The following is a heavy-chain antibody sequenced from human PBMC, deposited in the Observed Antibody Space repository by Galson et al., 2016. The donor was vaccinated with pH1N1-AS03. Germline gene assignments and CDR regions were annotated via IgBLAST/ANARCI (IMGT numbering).Heavy chain of an antibody. J-gene: IGHJ4*02. D-gene: IGHD6-19*01. V-gene: IGHV3-21*01. CDR1: GFPFSGYS. Sequence: SLRLSCAASGFPFSGYSMNWVRQAPGKGLEWVSFISTSSSSIYYADSVKGRFTISRGNAQNLLYLQMNSLRDEDTAVYYCERDGPPQGISVAGSFDFWGQGTLVTVSS. CDR2: ISTSSSSI. CDR3: ERDGPPQGISVAGSFDF.